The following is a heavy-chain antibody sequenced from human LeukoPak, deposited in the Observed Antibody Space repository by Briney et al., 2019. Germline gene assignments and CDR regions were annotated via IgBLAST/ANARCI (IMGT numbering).Heavy chain of an antibody. J-gene: IGHJ4*02. V-gene: IGHV4-39*07. Sequence: PSETLSLTCTVSGGSISSSSYYWGWIRQPPGKGLEWIGSIYYSGSTYYNPSLKSRVTISLDTSKNQFSLKLSSVTAADTAVYYCASQASYYYDSSGYYSFDYWGQGTLVTVSS. CDR2: IYYSGST. CDR3: ASQASYYYDSSGYYSFDY. CDR1: GGSISSSSYY. D-gene: IGHD3-22*01.